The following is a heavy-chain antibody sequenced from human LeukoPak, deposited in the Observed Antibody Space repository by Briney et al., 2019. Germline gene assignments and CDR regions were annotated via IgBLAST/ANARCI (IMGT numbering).Heavy chain of an antibody. J-gene: IGHJ4*02. D-gene: IGHD2-2*02. CDR1: GFTFSNYA. CDR3: ASSPARYCSSTSCYKRLDY. CDR2: INHSGST. Sequence: LRLSCTASGFTFSNYAMSWVRQPPGKGLEWIGEINHSGSTNYNPSLKSRVTISVDTSKNQFSLKLSSVTAADTAVYYCASSPARYCSSTSCYKRLDYWGQGTLVTVSS. V-gene: IGHV4-34*01.